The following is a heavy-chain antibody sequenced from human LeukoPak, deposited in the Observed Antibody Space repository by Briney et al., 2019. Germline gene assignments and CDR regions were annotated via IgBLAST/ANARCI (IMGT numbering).Heavy chain of an antibody. CDR2: IYYSGST. CDR3: AREVVVPAAMKAGWFDP. D-gene: IGHD2-2*01. Sequence: SETLSLTCTVSDGSIRSYYWSWIRQPPGKGLEWIGYIYYSGSTNYNSSLKSRVTISVDTSKNQFSLKLSSVTAADTAVYYCAREVVVPAAMKAGWFDPWGQGTLVTVSS. J-gene: IGHJ5*02. CDR1: DGSIRSYY. V-gene: IGHV4-59*01.